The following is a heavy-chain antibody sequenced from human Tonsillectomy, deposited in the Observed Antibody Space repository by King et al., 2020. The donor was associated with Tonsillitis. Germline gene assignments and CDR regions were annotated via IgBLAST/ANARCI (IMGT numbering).Heavy chain of an antibody. V-gene: IGHV4-59*01. J-gene: IGHJ4*02. CDR2: IYYSGSA. CDR3: ARVGGSGLYGVDY. D-gene: IGHD6-19*01. Sequence: QLQESGPGLVKPSETLSLTCTVSGGSISSYYWSWIRQPPGKGLEWIGYIYYSGSANYNPSLKSRVTISVDTSKNQFSLKLSSVTAADTAVYYCARVGGSGLYGVDYWGQGTLVTVSS. CDR1: GGSISSYY.